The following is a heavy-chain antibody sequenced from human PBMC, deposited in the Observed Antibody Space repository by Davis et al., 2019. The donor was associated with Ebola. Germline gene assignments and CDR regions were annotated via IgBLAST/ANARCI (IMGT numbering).Heavy chain of an antibody. J-gene: IGHJ4*02. CDR1: GGSISSGGYY. Sequence: PSETLSLTCTVSGGSISSGGYYWSWIRQHPGKGLEWIGYIYYSGSTYYNPSLKSRVTISVDTSKNQFSLKLSSVTAADTAVYYCARVRRGDYRVDYWGQGTLVTVSS. V-gene: IGHV4-31*03. D-gene: IGHD4-11*01. CDR3: ARVRRGDYRVDY. CDR2: IYYSGST.